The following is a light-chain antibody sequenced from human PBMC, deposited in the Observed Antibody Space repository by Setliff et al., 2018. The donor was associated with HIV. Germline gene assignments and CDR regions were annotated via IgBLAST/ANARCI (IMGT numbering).Light chain of an antibody. Sequence: LTPPPSVSVSPGQTASITCSGDKLGDKYACWYQQKPGQAPVLVIYQDKKRPLGIPERFSGSNSGNTATLTISGTQAVDEADYYCQAWDSSTAFYVFGTGTKVTGL. CDR3: QAWDSSTAFYV. J-gene: IGLJ1*01. CDR1: KLGDKY. V-gene: IGLV3-1*01. CDR2: QDK.